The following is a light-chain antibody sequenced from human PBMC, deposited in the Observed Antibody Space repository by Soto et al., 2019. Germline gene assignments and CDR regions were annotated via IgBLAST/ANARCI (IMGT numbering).Light chain of an antibody. V-gene: IGKV3-11*01. Sequence: VLTQSPVTLSLSPGERATLSCRASQSFRGLLAWYQQKPGQAPRLLIYDTYNRATGIPPRFSGSGSGTDFTLTISSLEPEDSAVYYCQQRHMWPITFGQGTRLEIK. CDR1: QSFRGL. CDR2: DTY. J-gene: IGKJ5*01. CDR3: QQRHMWPIT.